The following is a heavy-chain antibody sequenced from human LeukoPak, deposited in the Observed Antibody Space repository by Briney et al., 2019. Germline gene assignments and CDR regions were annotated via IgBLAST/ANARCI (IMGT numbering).Heavy chain of an antibody. D-gene: IGHD6-13*01. V-gene: IGHV3-64D*06. CDR1: GFIFSPYA. CDR2: ISSEGKTT. J-gene: IGHJ4*02. CDR3: VKDRWVDH. Sequence: GGSLRLSCSASGFIFSPYAMHWVRQAAGKGLEYVSSISSEGKTTYYADSVKGRFTISRDNSKNMLYLQMNSLRPEDTAVYYCVKDRWVDHWGQGTLVTVSS.